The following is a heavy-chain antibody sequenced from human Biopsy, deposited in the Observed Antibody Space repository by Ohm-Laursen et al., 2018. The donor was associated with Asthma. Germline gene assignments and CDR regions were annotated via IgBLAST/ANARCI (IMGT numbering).Heavy chain of an antibody. J-gene: IGHJ4*02. D-gene: IGHD3-22*01. V-gene: IGHV3-33*01. Sequence: RSLRLSCAASGFTFSSYGMHRVRQAPGRGLEWVAVIWYDGSNKYYADSVKGRFTISRDNSKNTLYLQMNSLRAEDTAVYYCARDPAGYYYFDYWGQGTLVTVSS. CDR3: ARDPAGYYYFDY. CDR2: IWYDGSNK. CDR1: GFTFSSYG.